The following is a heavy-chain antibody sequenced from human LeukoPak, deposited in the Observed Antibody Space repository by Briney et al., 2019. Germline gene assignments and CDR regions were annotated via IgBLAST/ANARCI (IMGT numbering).Heavy chain of an antibody. D-gene: IGHD3-3*01. V-gene: IGHV1-2*02. J-gene: IGHJ4*02. CDR3: ARGGNSITIFGVAIIGYYFDY. CDR1: GYTFTGYY. Sequence: ASVKVSCKASGYTFTGYYMHWVRQAPGQGLEWMGWINPNSGGTNYAQKFQGRVTMTRDTSISTAYMELSRLTSDDTAVYYCARGGNSITIFGVAIIGYYFDYWGQGTLVTVSS. CDR2: INPNSGGT.